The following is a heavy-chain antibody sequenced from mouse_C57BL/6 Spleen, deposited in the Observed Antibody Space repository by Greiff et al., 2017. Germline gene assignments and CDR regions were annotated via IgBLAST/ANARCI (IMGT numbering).Heavy chain of an antibody. CDR3: ARQVAYYSNCRWYFDV. J-gene: IGHJ1*03. CDR2: ISSGGSYT. Sequence: EVQLVESGGDLVKPGGSLKLSCAASGFTFSSYGMSWVRQTPDKRLEWVATISSGGSYTYYPDSVKGRFTISRDNAKNTLYLQMSSLKSEDTAMYYCARQVAYYSNCRWYFDVWGTGTTVTVSS. CDR1: GFTFSSYG. V-gene: IGHV5-6*01. D-gene: IGHD2-5*01.